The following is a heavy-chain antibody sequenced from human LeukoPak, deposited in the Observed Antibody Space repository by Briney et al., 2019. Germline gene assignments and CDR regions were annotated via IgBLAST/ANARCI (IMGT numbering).Heavy chain of an antibody. CDR3: TAVGRILTGYQDAFDI. CDR2: IRRKANSYAT. V-gene: IGHV3-73*01. Sequence: GGSLGFSGVAPGFPSLGSALHRVAQASGKGLNGVARIRRKANSYATAYAASVKGRFTISRDDSKNTAYLQMNSLKTEDTAVYYCTAVGRILTGYQDAFDIWGQGTMVTVSS. J-gene: IGHJ3*02. CDR1: GFPSLGSA. D-gene: IGHD3-9*01.